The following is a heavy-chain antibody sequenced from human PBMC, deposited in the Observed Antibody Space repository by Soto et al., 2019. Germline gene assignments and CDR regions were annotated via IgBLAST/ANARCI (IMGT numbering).Heavy chain of an antibody. CDR2: MYYSGST. Sequence: SETLSLTCTVSGGSISGSSYYWGWIRQPPGKGLEWIGYMYYSGSTSYNPSLNSRVTLSVDTSKNQFFLKLSFVTAADTAVYYCARHRALNWFDPWGQGTLVTVSS. J-gene: IGHJ5*02. CDR3: ARHRALNWFDP. V-gene: IGHV4-61*05. CDR1: GGSISGSSYY.